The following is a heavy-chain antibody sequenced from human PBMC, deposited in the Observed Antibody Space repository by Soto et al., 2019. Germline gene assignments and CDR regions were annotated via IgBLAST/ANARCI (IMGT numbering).Heavy chain of an antibody. J-gene: IGHJ6*02. CDR2: ISYDGSNK. D-gene: IGHD2-2*01. CDR1: GFTSNSYG. V-gene: IGHV3-30*18. Sequence: QVQLVESGGGVVQPGRSLRLSCAASGFTSNSYGMHWVRQAPGKGLEWVAVISYDGSNKYHADSVKGRFTISRDNSKNTVYMQMNSLRAEDTAVYYCAKESCSRTTCYAGENGMDVWGQGTTVTVSS. CDR3: AKESCSRTTCYAGENGMDV.